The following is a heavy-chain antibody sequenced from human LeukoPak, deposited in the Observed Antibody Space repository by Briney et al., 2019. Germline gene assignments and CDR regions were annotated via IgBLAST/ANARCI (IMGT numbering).Heavy chain of an antibody. Sequence: SETLSLTCTVSGGSISSYYWSWIRQPPGKGLEWIGYIYYSGSTNYNPSLKSRVTISVDTSKNQFSLKLSSVTAADTAVYYCARLAPEGYVVYWSQGTLVTVSS. CDR1: GGSISSYY. CDR2: IYYSGST. D-gene: IGHD1-14*01. CDR3: ARLAPEGYVVY. J-gene: IGHJ4*02. V-gene: IGHV4-59*08.